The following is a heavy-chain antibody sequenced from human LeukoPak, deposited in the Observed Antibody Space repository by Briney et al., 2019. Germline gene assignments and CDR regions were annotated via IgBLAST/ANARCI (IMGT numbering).Heavy chain of an antibody. J-gene: IGHJ6*03. CDR3: ARAGGYSYSYYYYYYMDV. Sequence: SETLSLTCTVSGGSISSHYWSWIRQPPGKGLEWIGYIYYSGSTNYNPSLKSRVTISVDTSKNQFSLKLGSVTAADTAVYYCARAGGYSYSYYYYYYMDVWGKGTTVTVSS. CDR1: GGSISSHY. CDR2: IYYSGST. V-gene: IGHV4-59*11. D-gene: IGHD5-18*01.